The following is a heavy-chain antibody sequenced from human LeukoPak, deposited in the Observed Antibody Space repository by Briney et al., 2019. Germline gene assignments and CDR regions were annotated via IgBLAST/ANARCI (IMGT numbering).Heavy chain of an antibody. CDR3: ARSDYGDYEGQYYFDY. CDR2: INHSGST. CDR1: GGSFSGYY. D-gene: IGHD4-17*01. V-gene: IGHV4-34*01. J-gene: IGHJ4*02. Sequence: SETLSLTCAVYGGSFSGYYWSWVRQSPGKGLEWIGEINHSGSTKYNPSLKSRVTISVDTSKNQFSLKLSSVTAADTAVYYCARSDYGDYEGQYYFDYWGQGTLVTVSS.